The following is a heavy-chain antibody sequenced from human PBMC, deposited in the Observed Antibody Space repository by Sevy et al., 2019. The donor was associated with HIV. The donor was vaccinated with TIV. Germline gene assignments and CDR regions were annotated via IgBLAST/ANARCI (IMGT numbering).Heavy chain of an antibody. D-gene: IGHD1-26*01. CDR2: ISGSSNYI. CDR1: GFTFSSYN. V-gene: IGHV3-21*06. CDR3: ARGPPVGSYDYFDY. J-gene: IGHJ4*02. Sequence: GGSLRLSCAASGFTFSSYNMNWVRQAPGKGLEWVSSISGSSNYIYYEESVKGSFIITRDNAMTKRYLQMNSLRADDTAVYYCARGPPVGSYDYFDYWGQGTLVTVSS.